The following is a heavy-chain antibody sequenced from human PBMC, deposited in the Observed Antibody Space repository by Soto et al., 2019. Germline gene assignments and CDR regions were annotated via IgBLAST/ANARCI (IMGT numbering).Heavy chain of an antibody. CDR1: GFTFSDYW. CDR2: IKVDGREK. CDR3: ASATV. Sequence: EVQLVESGGGLVQPGGSLRLSCAASGFTFSDYWMSWVRQAPGKGLEWVANIKVDGREKNYVDSVKGRFTISRDNAKNSVYLQMDSLRAEDTAVYYCASATVRGQGTLVTVSS. D-gene: IGHD1-26*01. J-gene: IGHJ1*01. V-gene: IGHV3-7*05.